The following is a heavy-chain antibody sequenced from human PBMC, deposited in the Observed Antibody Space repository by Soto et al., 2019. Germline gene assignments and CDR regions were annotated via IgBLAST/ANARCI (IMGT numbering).Heavy chain of an antibody. CDR3: ARVSYPKRYYFAMDV. CDR1: GGSISSYY. J-gene: IGHJ6*02. D-gene: IGHD6-6*01. Sequence: SETLSLTCTVSGGSISSYYWSWIRQPPGKGLEWIGYIYYSGSTNYNPSLKSRVTISVDTSKNQFSLKLSSVIAADTAVYYCARVSYPKRYYFAMDVLVQGTSVT. CDR2: IYYSGST. V-gene: IGHV4-59*01.